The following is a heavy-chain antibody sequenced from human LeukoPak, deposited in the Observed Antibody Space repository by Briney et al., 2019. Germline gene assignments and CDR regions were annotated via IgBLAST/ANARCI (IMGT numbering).Heavy chain of an antibody. D-gene: IGHD3-22*01. CDR1: GGSISSSSYY. V-gene: IGHV4-39*01. Sequence: SETLSLTFTVAGGSISSSSYYWGWIRQPPGKGLEWIGSVYYSGSTYYNPSLKSRVTISVDTSKNQFSLKLSSVTAADTAVYYCARQQYYYDSSGLDTFDIWGQGTMATVSS. CDR3: ARQQYYYDSSGLDTFDI. J-gene: IGHJ3*02. CDR2: VYYSGST.